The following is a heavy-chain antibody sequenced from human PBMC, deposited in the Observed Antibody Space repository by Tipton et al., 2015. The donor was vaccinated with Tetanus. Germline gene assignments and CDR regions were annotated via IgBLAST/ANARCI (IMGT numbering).Heavy chain of an antibody. V-gene: IGHV4-31*02. Sequence: LRLSCTVSGASINSGGYLWTWVRQHRGKGLEWVGYIYYTQRTSSNPSLKSRVNISVDTSKNHFSLRLTSVTAADTAIYYCVRAPYNSPGKYYFDYWGQGTLVTVSS. CDR1: GASINSGGYL. CDR2: IYYTQRT. D-gene: IGHD1-1*01. J-gene: IGHJ4*02. CDR3: VRAPYNSPGKYYFDY.